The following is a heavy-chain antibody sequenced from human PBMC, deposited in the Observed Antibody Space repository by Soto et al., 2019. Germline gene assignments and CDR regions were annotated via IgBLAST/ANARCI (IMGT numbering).Heavy chain of an antibody. Sequence: SVKVSCKASGGTFSSYAISWVRQAPGQGLEWMGGIIPIFGTANYAQKFQGRVTITADKSTSTAYMELSSLRSEDTAVYYCARGGYDILTGYYYYYGMDVWRQGTTVTVSS. D-gene: IGHD3-9*01. CDR1: GGTFSSYA. J-gene: IGHJ6*02. CDR3: ARGGYDILTGYYYYYGMDV. CDR2: IIPIFGTA. V-gene: IGHV1-69*06.